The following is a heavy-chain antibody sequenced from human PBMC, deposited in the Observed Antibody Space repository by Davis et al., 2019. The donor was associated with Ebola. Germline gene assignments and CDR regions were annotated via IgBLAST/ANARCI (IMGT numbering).Heavy chain of an antibody. CDR3: ARDSYDILTGYRYYFDY. V-gene: IGHV3-7*01. J-gene: IGHJ4*02. Sequence: GESLKISCAASGFTFSSYWMTWVRQAPGKGLEWVANIKQDGSEKYYVDSVKGRFTISRDNAKTSLYLQMNSLRAEDTAVYYCARDSYDILTGYRYYFDYWGQGTLVTVSS. CDR1: GFTFSSYW. D-gene: IGHD3-9*01. CDR2: IKQDGSEK.